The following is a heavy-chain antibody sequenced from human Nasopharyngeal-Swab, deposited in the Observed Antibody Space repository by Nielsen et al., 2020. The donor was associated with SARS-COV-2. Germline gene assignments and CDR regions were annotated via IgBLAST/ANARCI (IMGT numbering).Heavy chain of an antibody. J-gene: IGHJ4*02. CDR2: ISSSSSTI. V-gene: IGHV3-48*04. CDR1: GFTFSSYS. CDR3: ARWAQGSGYESTYFDY. D-gene: IGHD3-10*01. Sequence: GESLKISCAASGFTFSSYSMNWVRQAPGKGLEWVSYISSSSSTIYYADSVKGRFTISRDNAKNSLYLQMNSLRAEDTAVYYCARWAQGSGYESTYFDYWGQGTLVTVSS.